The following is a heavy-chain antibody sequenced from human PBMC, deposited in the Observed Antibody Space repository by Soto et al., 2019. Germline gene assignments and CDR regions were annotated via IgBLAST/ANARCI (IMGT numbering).Heavy chain of an antibody. CDR3: ARGDRGGSGSRASYYYSGLDV. V-gene: IGHV3-23*01. J-gene: IGHJ6*02. Sequence: DVQVLESGGDLVQPGGSLRLSCAASGFTFNSYAMSWVRQAPGKGLDWVSSVSAGDDMTYYSDSVKGRFTISRDNSNNALFLQMNRLRIEDTALYYCARGDRGGSGSRASYYYSGLDVWGRGTRVTVS. CDR2: VSAGDDMT. CDR1: GFTFNSYA. D-gene: IGHD3-10*01.